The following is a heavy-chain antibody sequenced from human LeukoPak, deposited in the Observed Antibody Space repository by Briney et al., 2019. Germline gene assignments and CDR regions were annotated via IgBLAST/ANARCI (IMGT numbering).Heavy chain of an antibody. J-gene: IGHJ4*02. CDR1: GGSISSGGYY. V-gene: IGHV4-61*08. CDR3: ARHAWELERYFDY. D-gene: IGHD1-26*01. Sequence: PSETLSLACTVSGGSISSGGYYWSWIRQPPGKGLEWIGYIYYSGSTNYNPSLKSRVTISVDTSKNQFSLKLSSVTAADTAVYYCARHAWELERYFDYWGQGTLVTVSS. CDR2: IYYSGST.